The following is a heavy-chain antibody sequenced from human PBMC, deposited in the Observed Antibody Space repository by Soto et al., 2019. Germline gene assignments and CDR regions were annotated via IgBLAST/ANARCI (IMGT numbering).Heavy chain of an antibody. Sequence: ASVKVTCKASGYTFTGYYMHCLRQAPGQRLEWMGWINAGNGNTKYSQKFQGRVTITRDTSASTAYMELSSLRSEDMSVYYCARGHSSSWLDALDIWGQGTMVTVS. J-gene: IGHJ3*02. D-gene: IGHD6-13*01. CDR3: ARGHSSSWLDALDI. CDR1: GYTFTGYY. V-gene: IGHV1-3*01. CDR2: INAGNGNT.